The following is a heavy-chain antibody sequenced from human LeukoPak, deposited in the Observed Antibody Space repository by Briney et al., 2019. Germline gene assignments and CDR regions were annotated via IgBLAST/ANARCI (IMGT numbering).Heavy chain of an antibody. CDR1: AYTFTSYA. J-gene: IGHJ4*02. Sequence: ASVKVSCKASAYTFTSYAIHWVRQAPGQRLEWMGWINAGNGNTKYSQKFQGRVTITRDTSASTAYMELSSLRSEDTAVYYCARVFSESFYYDSSGPFDYWGQGTLVTVSS. D-gene: IGHD3-22*01. V-gene: IGHV1-3*01. CDR2: INAGNGNT. CDR3: ARVFSESFYYDSSGPFDY.